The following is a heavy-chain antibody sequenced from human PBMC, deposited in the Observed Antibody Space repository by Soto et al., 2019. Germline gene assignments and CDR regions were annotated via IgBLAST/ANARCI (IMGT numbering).Heavy chain of an antibody. CDR3: ARLRVPNYYFDF. V-gene: IGHV4-39*01. D-gene: IGHD2-2*01. J-gene: IGHJ4*02. Sequence: TPATLSPTLTLSGGSMTSNSYSSGWSRQPPVKGLEWIGNIYYIENTFYNASLKSRVTIPVDTSKNQFSLNLSSVTASDTAVYCCARLRVPNYYFDFWGQGALASDSS. CDR2: IYYIENT. CDR1: GGSMTSNSYS.